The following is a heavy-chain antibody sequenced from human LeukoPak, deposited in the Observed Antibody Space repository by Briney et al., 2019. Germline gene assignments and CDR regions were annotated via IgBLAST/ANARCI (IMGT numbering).Heavy chain of an antibody. Sequence: LPGGSLRLSCAASGFTFSSHSMSWVRQAPGRGLEWISFISDDSYNIDYADSVRGRFTVSRDNAKSSLYLQMNSLRAEDTAVYYCARHTRASQYYFDHWGQGTLVTVSS. D-gene: IGHD3-3*01. CDR1: GFTFSSHS. CDR3: ARHTRASQYYFDH. V-gene: IGHV3-48*01. CDR2: ISDDSYNI. J-gene: IGHJ4*02.